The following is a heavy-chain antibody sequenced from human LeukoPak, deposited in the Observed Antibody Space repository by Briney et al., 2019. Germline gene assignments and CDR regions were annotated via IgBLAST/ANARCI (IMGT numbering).Heavy chain of an antibody. D-gene: IGHD3-22*01. V-gene: IGHV3-30*04. CDR1: GFTFSSYA. CDR2: ISYDGSNK. Sequence: GGSLRLSCAASGFTFSSYAMHWVRQAPGKGLEWVAVISYDGSNKYYADSVKGRFTISRDNSKNTLYLQMNSLRAEDTAVYYCARLAYYYDRFYYYYYMDVWGKGTTVTISS. CDR3: ARLAYYYDRFYYYYYMDV. J-gene: IGHJ6*03.